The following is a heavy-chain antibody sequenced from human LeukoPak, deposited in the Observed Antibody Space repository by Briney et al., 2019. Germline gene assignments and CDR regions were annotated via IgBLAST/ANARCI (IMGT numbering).Heavy chain of an antibody. J-gene: IGHJ4*02. Sequence: GGSLRLSCAASGFTFSSYGMHWVRQAPGKGLEWVAFIRYDGSNKYYADSVKGRFTISRDNSKNTLYLQMNSLRAEDTAVYYCAKDHANTPVVTNWGQGILVSVSS. CDR1: GFTFSSYG. D-gene: IGHD2-21*02. CDR3: AKDHANTPVVTN. CDR2: IRYDGSNK. V-gene: IGHV3-30*02.